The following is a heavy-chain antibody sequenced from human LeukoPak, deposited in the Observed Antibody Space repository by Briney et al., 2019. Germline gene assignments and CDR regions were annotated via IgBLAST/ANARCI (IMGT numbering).Heavy chain of an antibody. Sequence: GSLRLSCAASGFTFSSYWMHWVRQAPGKGLVWVSRINTDGSTTNYADSVKGRFTISRDNAKNTLYLQMNSLRGEDTAVYYCARDRQYGMDVWGQGTTVTVSS. J-gene: IGHJ6*02. CDR2: INTDGSTT. CDR1: GFTFSSYW. V-gene: IGHV3-74*01. CDR3: ARDRQYGMDV.